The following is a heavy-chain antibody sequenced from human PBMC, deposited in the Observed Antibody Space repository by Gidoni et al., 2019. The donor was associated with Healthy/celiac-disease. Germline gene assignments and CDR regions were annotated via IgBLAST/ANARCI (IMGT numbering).Heavy chain of an antibody. CDR3: ARDRGTGEGLGDY. CDR2: ISSSSSSI. V-gene: IGHV3-21*01. Sequence: EVQLVESGGGLVKPGGSLSLSCAASGFTFSSYSRNWVRQAPGKGLEWVSSISSSSSSIYYADSVKGGFTISRDNAKNSLYLQMNSLRAEDTAVYYCARDRGTGEGLGDYWGQGTLVTVSS. D-gene: IGHD3-10*01. CDR1: GFTFSSYS. J-gene: IGHJ4*02.